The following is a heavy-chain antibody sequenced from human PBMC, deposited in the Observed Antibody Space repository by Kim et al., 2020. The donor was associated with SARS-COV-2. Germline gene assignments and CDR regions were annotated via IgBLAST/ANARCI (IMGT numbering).Heavy chain of an antibody. CDR2: INTNTGNP. CDR3: AREGIVTMVRGVIITGYYYYYGMDV. D-gene: IGHD3-10*01. J-gene: IGHJ6*02. Sequence: ASVKVSCKASGYTFTSYAMNWVRQAPGQGLEWMGWINTNTGNPTYAQGFTGRFVFSLDTSVSTAYLQISSLKAEDTAVYYCAREGIVTMVRGVIITGYYYYYGMDVWGQGTTVTVSS. CDR1: GYTFTSYA. V-gene: IGHV7-4-1*02.